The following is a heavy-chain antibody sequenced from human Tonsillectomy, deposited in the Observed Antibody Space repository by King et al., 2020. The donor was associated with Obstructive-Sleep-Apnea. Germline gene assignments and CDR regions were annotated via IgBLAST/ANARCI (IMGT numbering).Heavy chain of an antibody. CDR2: MWDDGSNK. CDR3: AIVPYYDSSGFRAFDI. CDR1: GFTFSSYG. J-gene: IGHJ3*02. Sequence: VQLVESGGGVVQPGRSLRLSCAASGFTFSSYGMHWVRQAPGKGLEWGAVMWDDGSNKYDGDSVKGRFNISREHSKNTLYLQMNSLRAEDTAVYYCAIVPYYDSSGFRAFDIWGQGTMVTVSS. D-gene: IGHD3-22*01. V-gene: IGHV3-33*01.